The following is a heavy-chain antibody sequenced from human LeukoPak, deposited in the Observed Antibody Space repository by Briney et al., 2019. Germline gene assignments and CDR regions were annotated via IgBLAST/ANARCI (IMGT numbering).Heavy chain of an antibody. D-gene: IGHD3-22*01. V-gene: IGHV3-33*01. CDR2: IWYDGSNK. J-gene: IGHJ4*02. CDR1: GFTFSSYG. CDR3: ARDKTNYYDSSGYYPYY. Sequence: GGSLRLSCAASGFTFSSYGMHWVRQAPGKGLEWVAVIWYDGSNKYYADSVKGRFTISRDNSKNTLYLQMNSLRAEDTAVYYCARDKTNYYDSSGYYPYYWGQGTLVTVSS.